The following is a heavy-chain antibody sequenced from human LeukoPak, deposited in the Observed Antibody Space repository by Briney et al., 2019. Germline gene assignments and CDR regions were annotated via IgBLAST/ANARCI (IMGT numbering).Heavy chain of an antibody. CDR3: ARGDGYCSSASCSGN. CDR2: IRFDGSNK. CDR1: GFTLNTYS. J-gene: IGHJ4*02. V-gene: IGHV3-30*02. D-gene: IGHD2-2*03. Sequence: GGSLRLSCAASGFTLNTYSMHWVRQAPGKGLEWVAFIRFDGSNKYYADSVKGRFTISRDNSKNTPYLQMKSLRPEDTAVYYCARGDGYCSSASCSGNWGQGTLVTVSS.